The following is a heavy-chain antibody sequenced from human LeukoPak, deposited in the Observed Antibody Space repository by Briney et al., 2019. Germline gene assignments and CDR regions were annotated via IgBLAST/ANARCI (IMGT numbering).Heavy chain of an antibody. CDR2: ISAYNGNT. V-gene: IGHV1-18*01. Sequence: ASVKVSCKASGYTFTSYGISWVRQAPGQGLEWMGWISAYNGNTNYAQKLQGRVTMTTDTSTSTAYMELRSLRSEDTAVYYCARELTYYYGSGSYYNWFDPWGQGTLVTVSS. CDR1: GYTFTSYG. D-gene: IGHD3-10*01. CDR3: ARELTYYYGSGSYYNWFDP. J-gene: IGHJ5*02.